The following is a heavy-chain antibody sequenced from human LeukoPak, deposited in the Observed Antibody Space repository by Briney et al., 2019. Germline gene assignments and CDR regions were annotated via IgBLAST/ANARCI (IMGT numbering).Heavy chain of an antibody. D-gene: IGHD1-1*01. V-gene: IGHV1-18*04. J-gene: IGHJ4*02. CDR2: ISGYNDNA. CDR1: GYTFTGYY. Sequence: ASVKVSCKASGYTFTGYYMHWVRQAPGLGFEWVGWISGYNDNAHYAQKLQGRVTMTRETSTSTVYMELRSLSSDDTAIYYCARDGNDVMDYWGQGTQVTVSS. CDR3: ARDGNDVMDY.